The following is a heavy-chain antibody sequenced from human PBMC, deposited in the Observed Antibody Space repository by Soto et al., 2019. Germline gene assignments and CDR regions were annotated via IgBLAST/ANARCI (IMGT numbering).Heavy chain of an antibody. CDR2: ISGSGGST. CDR1: GFTFSSYA. D-gene: IGHD3-22*01. J-gene: IGHJ3*02. CDR3: AKDRRVYYYDSSGYYYDAFDI. Sequence: GGSLRLSCAASGFTFSSYAMSWVRQAPGKGLEWVSAISGSGGSTYYADSVKGRFTISRDNSKNTLYLQMNSLRAEDTAVYYCAKDRRVYYYDSSGYYYDAFDIWGQGTMVTVSS. V-gene: IGHV3-23*01.